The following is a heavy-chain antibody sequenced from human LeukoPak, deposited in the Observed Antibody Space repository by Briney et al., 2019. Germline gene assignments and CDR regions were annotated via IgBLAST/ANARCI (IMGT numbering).Heavy chain of an antibody. D-gene: IGHD3-3*01. Sequence: KTSETLSLTCAVSGGSVTSTNWWRCLHQPPGKRLEWIGEVHLDGRTNYNPSLKSRLIMSVDLPENHISLKLTSVTAADTAVYYCAREDGFCRPLDYSGQGTLVIVSS. CDR1: GGSVTSTNW. J-gene: IGHJ4*02. CDR2: VHLDGRT. CDR3: AREDGFCRPLDY. V-gene: IGHV4-4*02.